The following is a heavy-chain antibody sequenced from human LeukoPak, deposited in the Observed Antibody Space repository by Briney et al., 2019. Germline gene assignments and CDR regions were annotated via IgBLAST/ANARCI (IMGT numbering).Heavy chain of an antibody. CDR2: MNPNSGNT. J-gene: IGHJ4*02. CDR3: ARASSSSSWSDY. D-gene: IGHD6-13*01. CDR1: GYTFTSYD. Sequence: ASVKVSCKASGYTFTSYDINWVRQATGQGLEWMGWMNPNSGNTGYAQKFQGRVTMTRNTSISTAYMELSSLRSEDTAVYYCARASSSSSWSDYWGQGTLVTVSS. V-gene: IGHV1-8*01.